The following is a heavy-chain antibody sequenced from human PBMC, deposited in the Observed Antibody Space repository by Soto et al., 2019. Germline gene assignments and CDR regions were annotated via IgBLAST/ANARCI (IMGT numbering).Heavy chain of an antibody. D-gene: IGHD1-26*01. CDR2: IYPGDSDT. V-gene: IGHV5-51*01. CDR1: GYTFSNCW. Sequence: GESLKISCKGSGYTFSNCWIDWVRQMPGKGLEWMGIIYPGDSDTRYSPSFQGQVTISVDKSITTAYLQWSSLKASDTAMYYCARRRDGGSYNAFYIWGQGTMVTVSS. CDR3: ARRRDGGSYNAFYI. J-gene: IGHJ3*02.